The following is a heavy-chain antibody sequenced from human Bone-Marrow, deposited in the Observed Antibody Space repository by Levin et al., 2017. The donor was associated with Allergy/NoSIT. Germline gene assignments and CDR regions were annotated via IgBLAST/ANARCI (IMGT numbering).Heavy chain of an antibody. V-gene: IGHV5-51*01. D-gene: IGHD5-18*01. CDR1: GYSFTNYW. J-gene: IGHJ4*02. CDR2: IYPGDSET. Sequence: KVSCKGSGYSFTNYWIGWVRQMPGKGLEWMGIIYPGDSETRYSPSFQGQVTISADKSISTAYLQWSSLKASDTAMFYCARLRGYSDGYEDYWGQGTLVTVSS. CDR3: ARLRGYSDGYEDY.